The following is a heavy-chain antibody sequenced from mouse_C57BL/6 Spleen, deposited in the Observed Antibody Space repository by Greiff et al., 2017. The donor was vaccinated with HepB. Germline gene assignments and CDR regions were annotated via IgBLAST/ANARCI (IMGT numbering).Heavy chain of an antibody. CDR3: ARGYYDYPFAY. CDR1: GYAFTNYL. D-gene: IGHD2-4*01. J-gene: IGHJ3*01. V-gene: IGHV1-54*01. Sequence: QVQLQQSGAELVRPGTSVKVSCKASGYAFTNYLIEWVKQRPGQGLEWIGVINPGSGGTNYNEKFKGKATLTADKSSSTAYMQPSSLTSEDSAVYFCARGYYDYPFAYWGQGTLVTVSA. CDR2: INPGSGGT.